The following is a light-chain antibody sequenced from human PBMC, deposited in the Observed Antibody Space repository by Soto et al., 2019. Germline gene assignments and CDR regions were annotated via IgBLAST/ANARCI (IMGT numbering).Light chain of an antibody. Sequence: QSVLTHPPSASGTPGQRVTISCSGSSSNIGSNYVYWYQHLPGTAPKLLIYRNNQRPSGVPDRFSGSKSGTSVSLAISGLRSEDEADYYCAAWDDSLSGRVFGGETKVTVL. CDR3: AAWDDSLSGRV. J-gene: IGLJ2*01. CDR2: RNN. CDR1: SSNIGSNY. V-gene: IGLV1-47*01.